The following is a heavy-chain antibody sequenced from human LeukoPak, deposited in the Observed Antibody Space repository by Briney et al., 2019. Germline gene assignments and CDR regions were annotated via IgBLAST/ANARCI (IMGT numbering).Heavy chain of an antibody. CDR2: ISNGGRDT. CDR1: GFTFSTYA. V-gene: IGHV3-30*04. CDR3: ARSAWTPTPPIND. J-gene: IGHJ4*01. Sequence: GGSLRLSCAASGFTFSTYAMHWVRQAPAKGLDWVAVISNGGRDTYYADSVKGRFTISRDNSKNTLDLQMNSLRVDDTAVYYCARSAWTPTPPINDWGQGTLVTVSS. D-gene: IGHD3/OR15-3a*01.